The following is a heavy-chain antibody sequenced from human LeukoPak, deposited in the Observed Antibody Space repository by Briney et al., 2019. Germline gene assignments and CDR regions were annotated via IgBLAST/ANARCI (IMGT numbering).Heavy chain of an antibody. D-gene: IGHD3-10*01. CDR1: EFTFTSYS. V-gene: IGHV3-48*02. CDR3: ARGPGGFRGVPLDY. Sequence: GGSLRLSCAASEFTFTSYSMNWVRQAPGKGLEWVSYISSGSSTIYYADSVKGRFTISRDNAKNSLYLQMNSLRDEDTAVYYCARGPGGFRGVPLDYWGQGTLVTVSS. CDR2: ISSGSSTI. J-gene: IGHJ4*02.